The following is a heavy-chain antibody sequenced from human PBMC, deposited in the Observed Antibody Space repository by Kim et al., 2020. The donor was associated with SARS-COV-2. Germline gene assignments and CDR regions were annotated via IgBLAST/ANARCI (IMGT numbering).Heavy chain of an antibody. CDR3: AREGYSGYDPDY. V-gene: IGHV4-59*01. Sequence: SETLSLTCTVSGGSISSYYWSWIRQPPGKGLEWIGYIYYSGSTNYNPSLKSRVTISVDTSKNQFSLKLSSVTAADTAMYYCAREGYSGYDPDYWGQGTLVTVSS. CDR1: GGSISSYY. J-gene: IGHJ4*02. D-gene: IGHD5-12*01. CDR2: IYYSGST.